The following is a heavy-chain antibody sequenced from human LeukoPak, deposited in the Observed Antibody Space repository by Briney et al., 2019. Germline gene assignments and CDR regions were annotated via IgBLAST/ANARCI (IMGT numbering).Heavy chain of an antibody. V-gene: IGHV3-33*01. CDR2: LWSDGSNK. J-gene: IGHJ4*02. CDR1: GFTFSYYG. CDR3: ARARIAAPLLDY. D-gene: IGHD6-13*01. Sequence: GGSLRLSCAASGFTFSYYGMQWVRQAPGKGLEWVAVLWSDGSNKYCADSVKGRFTFSRDNSKNTLYLEMNSLRVEDTAVYFCARARIAAPLLDYWGQGTLVTVSS.